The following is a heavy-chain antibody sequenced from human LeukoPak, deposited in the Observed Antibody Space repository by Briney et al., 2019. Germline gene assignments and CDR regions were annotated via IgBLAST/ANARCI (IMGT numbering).Heavy chain of an antibody. V-gene: IGHV1-69*05. CDR2: IIPIFGTA. J-gene: IGHJ3*02. CDR1: GGTFSSYA. CDR3: ARPRDYGDYVGAFDI. Sequence: SVKVSCKASGGTFSSYAISWVRQAPGQGLEWMGGIIPIFGTANYAQKFQGRVTITTDESTSTAYMELSGLRSEDTAVYYCARPRDYGDYVGAFDIWGQGTMVTVSS. D-gene: IGHD4-17*01.